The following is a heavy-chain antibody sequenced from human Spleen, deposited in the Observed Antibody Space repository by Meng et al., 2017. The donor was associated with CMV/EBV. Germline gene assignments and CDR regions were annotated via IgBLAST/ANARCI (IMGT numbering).Heavy chain of an antibody. V-gene: IGHV3-NL1*01. D-gene: IGHD2-2*01. CDR3: AKPTPYCSSTACWFDY. CDR1: GFDFSRHG. J-gene: IGHJ5*01. CDR2: VYSGGGTT. Sequence: GGSLRLSCAASGFDFSRHGMHWVRQAPGKGLEWVSTVYSGGGTTYYADSVKGRFAISRDNSKSTLYLQMNGLRAEDTAVYYCAKPTPYCSSTACWFDYWGQGTLVTVSS.